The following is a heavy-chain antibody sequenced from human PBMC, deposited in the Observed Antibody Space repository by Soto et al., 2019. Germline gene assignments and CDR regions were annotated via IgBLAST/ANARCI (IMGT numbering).Heavy chain of an antibody. V-gene: IGHV3-23*01. CDR2: ISGSGGST. CDR1: GFTFSSYA. D-gene: IGHD2-21*02. CDR3: AKDPMVTTFYDY. J-gene: IGHJ4*02. Sequence: EVQLLESGGGLVQPGGSLRLSCAASGFTFSSYAMSWVRQAPGKGLEWVSAISGSGGSTYYADSVKGRFTISRDNSKNTLDLQMNRLRAEDTGVYYCAKDPMVTTFYDYWGQGTLVTVSS.